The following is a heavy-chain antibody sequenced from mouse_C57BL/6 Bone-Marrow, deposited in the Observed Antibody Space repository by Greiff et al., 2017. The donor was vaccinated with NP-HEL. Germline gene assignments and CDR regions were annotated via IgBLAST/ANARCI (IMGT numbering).Heavy chain of an antibody. CDR3: ARYYYGSRGWYFDV. Sequence: VQLHQSGADLVKTRASVKLSCKASRSTFTRYCMRWVKQRPVRGLEWVGGIVPNSGGAKFNEKFKTKATLTVDKHSSTAYMQRSSLTSEDSAVYYCARYYYGSRGWYFDVWGTGTTVTVSS. CDR2: IVPNSGGA. CDR1: RSTFTRYC. J-gene: IGHJ1*03. V-gene: IGHV1-72*01. D-gene: IGHD1-1*01.